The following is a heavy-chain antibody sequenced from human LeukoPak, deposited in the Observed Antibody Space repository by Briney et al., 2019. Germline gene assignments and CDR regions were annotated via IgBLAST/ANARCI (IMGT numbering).Heavy chain of an antibody. J-gene: IGHJ3*02. Sequence: ASVKVSCKASGYTFTSYAMHWVRQAPGQRLEWMRWINAGNGNTKYSQKFQGRVTITRDTSASTAYMELSSLRSEDTAVYYCARAGGPYDAFDIWGQGTMVTVSS. V-gene: IGHV1-3*01. CDR3: ARAGGPYDAFDI. D-gene: IGHD2-15*01. CDR2: INAGNGNT. CDR1: GYTFTSYA.